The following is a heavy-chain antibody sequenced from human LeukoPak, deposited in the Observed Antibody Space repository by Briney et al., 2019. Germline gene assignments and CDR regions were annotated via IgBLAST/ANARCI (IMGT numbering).Heavy chain of an antibody. V-gene: IGHV4-30-4*01. CDR2: IHHSGSA. CDR3: ARDRAVDAGGIDF. CDR1: GDSISSGDFY. D-gene: IGHD5-18*01. J-gene: IGHJ4*02. Sequence: SETPSLTCAVSGDSISSGDFYWSWVRQPPGRGLEWIAYIHHSGSAFYSRALKRRVTISVDSSKNQFSLRLTSVTAADTAVYFCARDRAVDAGGIDFRGQGTLVTVST.